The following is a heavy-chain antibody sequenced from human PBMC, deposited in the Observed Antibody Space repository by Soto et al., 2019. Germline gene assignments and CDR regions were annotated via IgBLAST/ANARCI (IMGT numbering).Heavy chain of an antibody. CDR3: AAAGDGAGSVDY. CDR2: IVVGSGNT. Sequence: QMQLVQSGPEVKKPGTSVKVSCKASGFTFTSSAVQWVRQARGQRLEWIGWIVVGSGNTNYAQKFPERVTITRDMSTSTAYMEMSSMRSEDTAVYYCAAAGDGAGSVDYWGQGTLVTVSS. J-gene: IGHJ4*02. D-gene: IGHD7-27*01. CDR1: GFTFTSSA. V-gene: IGHV1-58*01.